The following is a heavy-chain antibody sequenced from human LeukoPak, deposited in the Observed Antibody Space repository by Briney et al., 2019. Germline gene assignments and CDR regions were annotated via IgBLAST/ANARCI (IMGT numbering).Heavy chain of an antibody. D-gene: IGHD2-2*01. CDR1: GGSFSGYY. CDR3: ARGRTGYQLLPTKKDYSYYYMDV. CDR2: INHSGST. Sequence: SETLSLTCAVYGGSFSGYYWSWIRQPPGKGLEWVGEINHSGSTNYNPSLKSRVTISVDTSKNQFSLKLSSVTAADTAVFYCARGRTGYQLLPTKKDYSYYYMDVWGKGTTVTVSS. V-gene: IGHV4-34*01. J-gene: IGHJ6*03.